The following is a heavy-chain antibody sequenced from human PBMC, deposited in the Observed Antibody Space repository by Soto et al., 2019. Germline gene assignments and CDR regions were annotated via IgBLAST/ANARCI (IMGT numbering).Heavy chain of an antibody. V-gene: IGHV4-30-4*08. Sequence: SETLSLTCTVSGDSISSDYYHWTWIRQSPGKGLEWIGYIHHSGSILYNPSLKSRVTISVDTSKNQFSLKLSSVTAADTAVYYCAAQDCSGGSCYSGDWFDPWGQGTLVTVSS. D-gene: IGHD2-15*01. J-gene: IGHJ5*02. CDR1: GDSISSDYYH. CDR3: AAQDCSGGSCYSGDWFDP. CDR2: IHHSGSI.